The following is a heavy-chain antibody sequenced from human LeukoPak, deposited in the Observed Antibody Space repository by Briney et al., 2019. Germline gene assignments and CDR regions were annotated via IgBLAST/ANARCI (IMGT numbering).Heavy chain of an antibody. CDR3: AKDLVHYDILTGPPDY. CDR2: ISYDGSNK. D-gene: IGHD3-9*01. J-gene: IGHJ4*02. V-gene: IGHV3-30*18. Sequence: PGRSLRLSCAASGFTFSSYGMHWVRQAPGKGLEWVAVISYDGSNKYYADSVKGRFTISRDNSKNTLYLQMNSLRAEDTAVYYCAKDLVHYDILTGPPDYWGQGTLDTVSS. CDR1: GFTFSSYG.